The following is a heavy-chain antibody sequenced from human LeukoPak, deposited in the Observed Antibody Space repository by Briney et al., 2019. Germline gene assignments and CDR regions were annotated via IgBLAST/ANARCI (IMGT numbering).Heavy chain of an antibody. V-gene: IGHV3-7*01. D-gene: IGHD2-8*01. CDR3: ARVGFYASSRYYPDY. CDR1: GFSISSYW. J-gene: IGHJ4*02. CDR2: IKQDGNEK. Sequence: GGSLRLSCAASGFSISSYWMTWVRQAPGKRLEWVANIKQDGNEKYYVDSVKGRFTISGDNAKNSLFLQMNSLRAEDTAVYYCARVGFYASSRYYPDYWGQGTLVSDCS.